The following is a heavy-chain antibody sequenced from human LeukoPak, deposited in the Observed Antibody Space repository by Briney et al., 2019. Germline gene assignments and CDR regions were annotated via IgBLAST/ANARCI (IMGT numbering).Heavy chain of an antibody. CDR1: GYTFSSYA. CDR3: ARGRSGYGPFDAFDI. Sequence: SGGSLRLSCTASGYTFSSYAMTWVRQAPGEGLEWVSAIRGSGANTYYADSVKGRFAASRDNSKDTLYLQMRSLRAEDTAVYYCARGRSGYGPFDAFDIWGHGTWVTVSS. V-gene: IGHV3-23*01. D-gene: IGHD3-22*01. J-gene: IGHJ3*02. CDR2: IRGSGANT.